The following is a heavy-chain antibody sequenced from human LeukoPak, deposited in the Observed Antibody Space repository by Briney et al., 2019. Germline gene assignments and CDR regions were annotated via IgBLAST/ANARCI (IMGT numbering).Heavy chain of an antibody. CDR2: ISNDNGNT. CDR1: GYTFSSYG. Sequence: ASVTVSCTASGYTFSSYGISWVRQAPGQGLEWVGWISNDNGNTDYAQKFQGRVTMTTDSSTTTVYMELRSLRSDDTAVYYCARRRVRGVTRMVNFFDYWGQGTLVSVS. J-gene: IGHJ4*02. CDR3: ARRRVRGVTRMVNFFDY. V-gene: IGHV1-18*01. D-gene: IGHD3-10*01.